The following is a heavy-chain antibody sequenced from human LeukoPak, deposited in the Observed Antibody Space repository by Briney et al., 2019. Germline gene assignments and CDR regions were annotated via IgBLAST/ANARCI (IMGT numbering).Heavy chain of an antibody. V-gene: IGHV3-23*01. CDR2: ISGSGDNT. J-gene: IGHJ2*01. D-gene: IGHD3-9*01. Sequence: PGGSLRLSCAASGFTFSRYNMNWVRQAPGKGLEWVSAISGSGDNTYYADSVTGRFTISRDNSKNTLYLQMNSLRAKDTAFYYCAKDYDVLTGYSILRYFDLWGRGTLVTVSS. CDR3: AKDYDVLTGYSILRYFDL. CDR1: GFTFSRYN.